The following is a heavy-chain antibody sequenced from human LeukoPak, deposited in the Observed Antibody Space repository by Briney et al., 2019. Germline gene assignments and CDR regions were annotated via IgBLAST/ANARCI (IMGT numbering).Heavy chain of an antibody. CDR1: GDSISSGSYY. J-gene: IGHJ4*02. V-gene: IGHV4-61*02. Sequence: SETLSLTCTVSGDSISSGSYYWSWIRQPAGKGLEWIGRIYTSESTNYNPSLKSRVTISADTSKNQFSLKLSSVTAADTAVYYCAREIAYCGADCPPHFDYWGQGTLVTVSS. D-gene: IGHD2-21*02. CDR3: AREIAYCGADCPPHFDY. CDR2: IYTSEST.